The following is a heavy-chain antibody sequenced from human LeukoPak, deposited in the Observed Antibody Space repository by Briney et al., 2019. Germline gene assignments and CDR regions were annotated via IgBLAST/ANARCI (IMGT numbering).Heavy chain of an antibody. Sequence: GESLQISCKGSGYSFTSYWIGWVRPMPGKGLEWMGSIYPGDSDTRYSPSFQGQVTISADKSISTAYLQWSSLKASDTAMYYCARGYCSSTSCYGLDYWGQGTLVTVSS. J-gene: IGHJ4*02. V-gene: IGHV5-51*01. D-gene: IGHD2-2*01. CDR2: IYPGDSDT. CDR1: GYSFTSYW. CDR3: ARGYCSSTSCYGLDY.